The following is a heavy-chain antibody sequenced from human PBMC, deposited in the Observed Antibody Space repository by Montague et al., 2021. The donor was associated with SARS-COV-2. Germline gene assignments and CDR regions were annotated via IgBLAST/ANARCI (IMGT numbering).Heavy chain of an antibody. J-gene: IGHJ5*02. CDR3: ARGRYSSSWYGERRNWFDP. V-gene: IGHV4-34*01. CDR2: INHSGST. Sequence: SETLSLTCAVYGGSFSGHYWSWIRQPPGKGLEWIGEINHSGSTNYNPSLKSRVTISVDTSKNQFSLKLSSVTAADTAVYYCARGRYSSSWYGERRNWFDPWGQGTLVTVSS. CDR1: GGSFSGHY. D-gene: IGHD6-13*01.